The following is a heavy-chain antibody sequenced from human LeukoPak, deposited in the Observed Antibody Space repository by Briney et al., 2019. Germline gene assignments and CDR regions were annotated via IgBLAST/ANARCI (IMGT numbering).Heavy chain of an antibody. CDR1: GGSISPYY. V-gene: IGHV4-59*08. Sequence: SETLSLTCTASGGSISPYYWSWIRQPPGKGLEWIGYIYYSGSTNYKPSLKSRVIISVDTSKNQFSLKLNSVTAADTAMYYCARHGGGGESYPRVFDYWGRGNLVTVSS. D-gene: IGHD1-26*01. CDR3: ARHGGGGESYPRVFDY. CDR2: IYYSGST. J-gene: IGHJ4*02.